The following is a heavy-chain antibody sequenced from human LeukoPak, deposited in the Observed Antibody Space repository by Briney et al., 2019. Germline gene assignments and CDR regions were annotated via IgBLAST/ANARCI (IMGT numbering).Heavy chain of an antibody. Sequence: SETLSLTCTVSGGSISSYYWSWIRQPAGKGLEWIGRIYTSGSTNYNPSLKSRVTMSVDTSKNQFSLKLSSVTAADTAVYYCARAGYCSSTSCYGGAYYYMDVWGKGTTVTVSS. CDR3: ARAGYCSSTSCYGGAYYYMDV. CDR1: GGSISSYY. CDR2: IYTSGST. D-gene: IGHD2-2*01. V-gene: IGHV4-4*07. J-gene: IGHJ6*03.